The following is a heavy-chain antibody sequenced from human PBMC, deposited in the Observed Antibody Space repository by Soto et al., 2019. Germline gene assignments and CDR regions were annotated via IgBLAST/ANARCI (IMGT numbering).Heavy chain of an antibody. CDR1: GGTFSSYA. CDR2: IIPIFGTA. J-gene: IGHJ4*02. CDR3: VIGGTYSGSYGVY. Sequence: QVQLVQSGAEVKKPGSSVKVSCKASGGTFSSYAISWVREAPGQGLEWMGGIIPIFGTANYAQKFQGRVTITEYEGTSTDYMDLRNMRSEDTAVYYVVIGGTYSGSYGVYWGQGTLVTVSS. D-gene: IGHD1-26*01. V-gene: IGHV1-69*01.